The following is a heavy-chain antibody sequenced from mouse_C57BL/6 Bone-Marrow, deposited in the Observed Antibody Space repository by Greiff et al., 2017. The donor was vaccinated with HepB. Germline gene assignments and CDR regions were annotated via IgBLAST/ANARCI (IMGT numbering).Heavy chain of an antibody. J-gene: IGHJ2*01. CDR2: IRNKANGYTT. CDR3: ARLRDRFFDY. V-gene: IGHV7-3*01. Sequence: EVMLVESGGGLVQPGGSLSLSCAASGFTFTDYYMSWVRQPPGKALEWLGFIRNKANGYTTEYSASVKGRFTISRDNSQSILYLQMNALRAEDSATYYCARLRDRFFDYWGQGTTLTVSS. CDR1: GFTFTDYY.